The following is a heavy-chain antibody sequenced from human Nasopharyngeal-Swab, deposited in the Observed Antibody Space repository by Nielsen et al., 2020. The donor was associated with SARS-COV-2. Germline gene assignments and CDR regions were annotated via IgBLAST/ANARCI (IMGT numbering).Heavy chain of an antibody. CDR1: GFTFSSYW. J-gene: IGHJ6*02. CDR3: ARDIYGDNYYYYYGMDV. Sequence: GESLKISFAASGFTFSSYWMRWVRQAPGQGLEWVANIKQDGSEKYYVEPVKGRFTISRDNAKNSLYLQMNSLSAEDTAVYYCARDIYGDNYYYYYGMDVWCQGTTVTVSS. V-gene: IGHV3-7*01. CDR2: IKQDGSEK. D-gene: IGHD4/OR15-4a*01.